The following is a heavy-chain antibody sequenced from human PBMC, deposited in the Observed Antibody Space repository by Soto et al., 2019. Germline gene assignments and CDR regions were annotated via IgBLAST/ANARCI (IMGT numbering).Heavy chain of an antibody. CDR2: LYNTGST. V-gene: IGHV4-59*01. D-gene: IGHD3-22*01. J-gene: IGHJ6*02. CDR1: GASISRDY. CDR3: GRDLWGYWGLDGYRLQF. Sequence: PSETLSLTCTVSGASISRDYWSWIRQSPGKGLEWIGYLYNTGSTIYNPSLKSRVTISVDTSKNQFSLKMNSVTAADTAVYYCGRDLWGYWGLDGYRLQFGGQGTTVPVSS.